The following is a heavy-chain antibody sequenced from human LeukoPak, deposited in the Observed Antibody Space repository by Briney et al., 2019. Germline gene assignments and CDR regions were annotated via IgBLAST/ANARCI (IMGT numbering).Heavy chain of an antibody. V-gene: IGHV3-30-3*01. CDR3: ARGGAYCRGDCPLDAFDP. CDR1: GFTFSTYA. CDR2: MSYDEGTK. Sequence: KTGGSLRLSCAASGFTFSTYAMHWVRQAPGKGLEWVAHMSYDEGTKYYADSVKGRFTISRDNSKNTLYLQMNSLRAEDTAFYYCARGGAYCRGDCPLDAFDPWGQGTMVTVSS. J-gene: IGHJ3*01. D-gene: IGHD2-21*02.